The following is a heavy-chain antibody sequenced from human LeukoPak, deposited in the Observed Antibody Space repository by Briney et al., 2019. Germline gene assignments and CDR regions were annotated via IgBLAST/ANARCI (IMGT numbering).Heavy chain of an antibody. D-gene: IGHD3-22*01. CDR3: ARDRVVQGSGYWGGFDY. J-gene: IGHJ4*02. V-gene: IGHV3-30-3*01. CDR2: ISYDGSNK. CDR1: GFTLSSYA. Sequence: GGSLRLSCAASGFTLSSYAMHWVRQAPGKGLEWVAVISYDGSNKYYADSVKGRFTISRDNSKNTLYLQMNTLRTEDTAVYYCARDRVVQGSGYWGGFDYWGQGTLVTVSS.